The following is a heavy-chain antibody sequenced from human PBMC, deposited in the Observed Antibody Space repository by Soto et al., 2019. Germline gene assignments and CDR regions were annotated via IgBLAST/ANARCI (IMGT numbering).Heavy chain of an antibody. V-gene: IGHV4-34*01. CDR3: ARGPRPGYCSGGSCSLGY. CDR2: INHSGST. J-gene: IGHJ4*02. D-gene: IGHD2-15*01. Sequence: SETLSLTCAVYGGSFSGYYWSWIRQPPGKGLEWIGEINHSGSTNYNPSLKSRVTISVDTSKNQFSLKLSSVTAADTAVYYCARGPRPGYCSGGSCSLGYWGQGTLVTVSS. CDR1: GGSFSGYY.